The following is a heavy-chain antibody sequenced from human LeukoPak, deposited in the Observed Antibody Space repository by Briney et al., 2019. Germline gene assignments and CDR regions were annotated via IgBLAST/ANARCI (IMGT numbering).Heavy chain of an antibody. CDR2: IYYSGST. D-gene: IGHD3-3*01. Sequence: PSETLSLTCTVSGGSISSYYWSWIRQPPGKGLEWIGYIYYSGSTNYNPSLKSRVTISVDTSKNQFSLKLSSVTAADTAVYYRARDSDFWSGYYYYYYMDVWGKGTTVTVSS. CDR3: ARDSDFWSGYYYYYYMDV. V-gene: IGHV4-59*01. CDR1: GGSISSYY. J-gene: IGHJ6*03.